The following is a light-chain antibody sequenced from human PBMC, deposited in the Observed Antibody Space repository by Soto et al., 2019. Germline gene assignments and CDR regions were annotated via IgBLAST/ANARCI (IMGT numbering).Light chain of an antibody. CDR2: LEGSGSY. Sequence: QLVLTQSSSASASLGSSVKLTCTLSSGHSTYIIAWHQQQPGKAPRYLMKLEGSGSYNKGSGAPDRFSGSSSGADRYLTISNLQSEDEADYYCETWDSHTYVFGTGTKVTVL. V-gene: IGLV4-60*03. CDR3: ETWDSHTYV. CDR1: SGHSTYI. J-gene: IGLJ1*01.